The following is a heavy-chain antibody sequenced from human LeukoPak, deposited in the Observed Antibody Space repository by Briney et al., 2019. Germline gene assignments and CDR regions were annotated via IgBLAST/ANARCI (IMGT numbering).Heavy chain of an antibody. D-gene: IGHD2-15*01. CDR3: ARLNCSGGSCYFYFDY. J-gene: IGHJ4*02. Sequence: SQTLSLTCTVSGGSISSGDYYWSWIRQPPGKGLEWIGYIYYSGSTYYNPSLKSRVTISVDTSKNQFSPKLSSVTAADTAVYYCARLNCSGGSCYFYFDYWGQGTLVTVSS. CDR2: IYYSGST. V-gene: IGHV4-30-4*08. CDR1: GGSISSGDYY.